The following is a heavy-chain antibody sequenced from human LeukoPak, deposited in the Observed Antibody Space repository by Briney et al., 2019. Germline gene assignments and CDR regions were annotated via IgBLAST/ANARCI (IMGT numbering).Heavy chain of an antibody. CDR3: TKSNDMTTVVIRFDY. CDR1: GFTFSSYA. V-gene: IGHV3-49*04. J-gene: IGHJ4*02. D-gene: IGHD4-23*01. Sequence: GGSLRLSCAASGFTFSSYAMSWVRQAPGKGLEWVGFIRSKAYGGTTEYAASVKGRFTISRDDSKSIAYLQMNSLKTEDTAVYYCTKSNDMTTVVIRFDYWGQGTLVTVSS. CDR2: IRSKAYGGTT.